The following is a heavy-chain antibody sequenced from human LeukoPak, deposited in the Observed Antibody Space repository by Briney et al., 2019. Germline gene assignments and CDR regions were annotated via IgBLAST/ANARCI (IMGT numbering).Heavy chain of an antibody. D-gene: IGHD3-22*01. J-gene: IGHJ4*02. Sequence: GGSLRLSCAASGFTFSSYSMNWVRQAPGKGLEWVSAISGSGGSTYYADSVKGRFTISRDNSKNTLYLQMNSLRAEDTAVYYCAKAPSYYYDSSGYYYYWGQGTLVTVSS. V-gene: IGHV3-23*01. CDR2: ISGSGGST. CDR3: AKAPSYYYDSSGYYYY. CDR1: GFTFSSYS.